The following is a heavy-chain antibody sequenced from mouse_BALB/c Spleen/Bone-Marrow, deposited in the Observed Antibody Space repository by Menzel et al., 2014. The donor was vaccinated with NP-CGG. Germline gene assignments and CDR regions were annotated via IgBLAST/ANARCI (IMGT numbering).Heavy chain of an antibody. CDR2: IYPGSGST. CDR1: GYTFTDYV. CDR3: SRCGGLRDFDY. Sequence: VQLQQSGPELVKPGASVKMSCKAPGYTFTDYVISWVKQRTGQGLEWIGEIYPGSGSTYYNEKFKGKATLTADKSSNSAYMPLSSLTSEDSAVYFCSRCGGLRDFDYWGQGTTRTVSS. J-gene: IGHJ2*01. D-gene: IGHD2-4*01. V-gene: IGHV1-77*01.